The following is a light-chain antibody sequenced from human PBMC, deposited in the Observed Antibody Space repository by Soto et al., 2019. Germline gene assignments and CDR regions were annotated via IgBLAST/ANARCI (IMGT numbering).Light chain of an antibody. CDR1: SGSIANNY. CDR3: RSRV. J-gene: IGLJ3*02. V-gene: IGLV6-57*01. Sequence: NFMLTQPHSVSESPGKTVTISCTRSSGSIANNYVQWSRQRPGSSPTTVINEDNQRPSGVPDRFSGSIDSSSNSASLTRSGRKTEDEAASYCRSRVLGGGTKLTVL. CDR2: EDN.